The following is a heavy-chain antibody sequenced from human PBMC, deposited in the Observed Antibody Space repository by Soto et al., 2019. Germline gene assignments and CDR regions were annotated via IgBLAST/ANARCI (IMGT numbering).Heavy chain of an antibody. D-gene: IGHD3-3*01. J-gene: IGHJ5*02. Sequence: GASVKVSCKASGGTFSSYAISWVRQAPGQGLEWMGGIIPIFGTANYAQKFQGRVTITADESTSTAYMELSSLRSEDTAVYYCARLPGYDFWSGYEWFDPWGQGTLVTVSS. V-gene: IGHV1-69*13. CDR3: ARLPGYDFWSGYEWFDP. CDR2: IIPIFGTA. CDR1: GGTFSSYA.